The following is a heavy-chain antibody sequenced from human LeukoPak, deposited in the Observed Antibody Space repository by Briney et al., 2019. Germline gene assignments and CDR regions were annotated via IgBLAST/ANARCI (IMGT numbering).Heavy chain of an antibody. V-gene: IGHV4-4*07. CDR2: IHTSGNT. J-gene: IGHJ4*02. CDR1: GGSISSYY. D-gene: IGHD3-10*01. Sequence: PSETLSLTCTVSGGSISSYYWSWIRQLAGKGLEYIGRIHTSGNTNYNPSLKSRISMSVDTSKNQFSLKLSSVTAADTAVYYCARHHPDYGSGNYYFDYWGQGTLVTVSS. CDR3: ARHHPDYGSGNYYFDY.